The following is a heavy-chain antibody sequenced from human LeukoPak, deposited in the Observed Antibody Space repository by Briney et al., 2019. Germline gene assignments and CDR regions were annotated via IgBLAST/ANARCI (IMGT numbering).Heavy chain of an antibody. CDR3: ARDTVGDYYDRWFDP. D-gene: IGHD3-10*02. V-gene: IGHV4-31*03. CDR1: GGSISSGGYY. J-gene: IGHJ5*02. Sequence: SETLSLTCTVSGGSISSGGYYWSWIRQHPGKGLEWIGYIYYSGSTYYNPSLKSRVTISVDTSKSQFSLKLSSVTAADTAVYYCARDTVGDYYDRWFDPWGQGTLITVSS. CDR2: IYYSGST.